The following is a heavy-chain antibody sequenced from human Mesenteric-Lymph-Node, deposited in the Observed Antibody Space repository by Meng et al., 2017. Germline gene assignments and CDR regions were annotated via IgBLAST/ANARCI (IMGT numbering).Heavy chain of an antibody. D-gene: IGHD1-26*01. V-gene: IGHV3-23*01. Sequence: GGSLRLSCAASRFNFSTNGMMWVRQTPGKGLEWVSTISTGGERTYYADSVKGRFTISRDNSKNTLYLQMNSLRAGDTALYYCATILYSESTPDSHYWGLGVLVTVSS. CDR3: ATILYSESTPDSHY. CDR2: ISTGGERT. J-gene: IGHJ4*02. CDR1: RFNFSTNG.